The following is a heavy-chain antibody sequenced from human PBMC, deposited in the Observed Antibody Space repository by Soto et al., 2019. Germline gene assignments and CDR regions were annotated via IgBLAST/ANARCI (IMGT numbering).Heavy chain of an antibody. V-gene: IGHV3-48*02. CDR1: GFSFSDYS. CDR3: ASKYFGSWMYYFEY. D-gene: IGHD3-10*01. CDR2: ISSTGGTI. J-gene: IGHJ4*02. Sequence: EVQLVESGGGLVQPGGSLRLSCAASGFSFSDYSMNWVRQAPGKGLEWVSHISSTGGTIYYADSVKGRFTISRDNAMNSRCLQLNSLRDEATAVYYCASKYFGSWMYYFEYWGQGTLVTVSS.